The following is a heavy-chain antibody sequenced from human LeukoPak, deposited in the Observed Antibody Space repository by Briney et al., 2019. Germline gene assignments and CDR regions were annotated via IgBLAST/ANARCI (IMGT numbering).Heavy chain of an antibody. CDR1: GYTFTSYG. CDR2: ISAYNGNT. Sequence: EASVKVSCKASGYTFTSYGISWVRQAPGQGLEWMGWISAYNGNTNYAQKLQGRVTMTTDTSTSTAYMELRSLRSDDTAVYYCARLYSGSYFSDAFDIWGQGTMVTVSS. V-gene: IGHV1-18*01. D-gene: IGHD1-26*01. CDR3: ARLYSGSYFSDAFDI. J-gene: IGHJ3*02.